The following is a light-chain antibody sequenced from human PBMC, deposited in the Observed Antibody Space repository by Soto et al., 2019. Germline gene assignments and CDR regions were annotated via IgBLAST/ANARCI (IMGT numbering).Light chain of an antibody. CDR3: CSYAGSSTFYV. V-gene: IGLV2-23*03. J-gene: IGLJ1*01. CDR1: SSDVGSYNL. CDR2: EGS. Sequence: QSALTQPASVSGAPGQSITISCTGTSSDVGSYNLVSWYQQHPGKAPKLMIYEGSKRPSGVSNRFSGSKSGNTASLTISGLQAEDEAHYYCCSYAGSSTFYVFGNGTKVTVL.